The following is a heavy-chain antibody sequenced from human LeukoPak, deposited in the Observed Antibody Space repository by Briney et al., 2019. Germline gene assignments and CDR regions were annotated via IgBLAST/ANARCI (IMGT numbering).Heavy chain of an antibody. Sequence: ASVRVSCKASGYTFTSYDINWVRQATGQGLEWMGWMNPNSGNTGCAQKFQGRVTMTRNTSISTAYMGLSSLRSEDTAVYYCARRRRGYSYGLKWAFDIWGQGTMVTVS. V-gene: IGHV1-8*01. CDR2: MNPNSGNT. J-gene: IGHJ3*02. CDR3: ARRRRGYSYGLKWAFDI. CDR1: GYTFTSYD. D-gene: IGHD5-18*01.